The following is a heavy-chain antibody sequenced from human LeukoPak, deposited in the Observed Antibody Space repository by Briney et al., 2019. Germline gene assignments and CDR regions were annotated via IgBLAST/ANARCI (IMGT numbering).Heavy chain of an antibody. CDR2: MNPNSGNT. V-gene: IGHV1-8*01. CDR3: ASLYYYGSGSYFYMDV. Sequence: ASVKVSCKASGYTFTSYDINWARQATGQGLEWMGWMNPNSGNTGYAQKFQGRVTMTRSTSISTAYMELSSLRSEDTAVYYCASLYYYGSGSYFYMDVWGKGTTVTVSS. J-gene: IGHJ6*03. D-gene: IGHD3-10*01. CDR1: GYTFTSYD.